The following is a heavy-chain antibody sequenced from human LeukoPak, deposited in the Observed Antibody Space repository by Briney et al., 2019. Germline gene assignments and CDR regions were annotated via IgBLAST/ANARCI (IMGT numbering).Heavy chain of an antibody. CDR1: GGTFSSYA. D-gene: IGHD3-10*01. CDR3: AREGTMVRGVVDYYYGMDV. CDR2: IIPILGIA. V-gene: IGHV1-69*04. Sequence: GASVKVSCKASGGTFSSYAISWVRQAPGQGLEWMGRIIPILGIANYAQKFQGRVTITADKSTSTAYMELSSLRSEDTAVYYCAREGTMVRGVVDYYYGMDVWGQGTMVTVSS. J-gene: IGHJ6*02.